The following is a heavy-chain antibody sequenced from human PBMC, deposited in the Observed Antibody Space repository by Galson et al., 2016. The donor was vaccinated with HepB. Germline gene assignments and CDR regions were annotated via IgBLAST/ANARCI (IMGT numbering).Heavy chain of an antibody. CDR3: VGDCRGGSCSGQGSFDF. D-gene: IGHD2-15*01. CDR1: GFTFVDYT. CDR2: ISGST. Sequence: SLRLSCATSGFTFVDYTTSWVRQAPGKGLEWVSSISGSTNYADSVKGRFTISRDISKSTVYLHMNSRRVEDTAVYFWVGDCRGGSCSGQGSFDFWGQGTLVAVSS. J-gene: IGHJ4*02. V-gene: IGHV3-23*01.